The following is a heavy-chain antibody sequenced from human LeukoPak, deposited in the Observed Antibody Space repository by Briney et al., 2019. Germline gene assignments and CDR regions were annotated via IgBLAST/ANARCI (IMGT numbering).Heavy chain of an antibody. CDR2: IGSSGGTT. Sequence: GGSLRLSCGASGFTLSSCAMSWVRQAPGQGLEWVSAIGSSGGTTYYADSVKGRSTISRDDSKNTLNLQMNSLRVEDTAVYYCAALSYDFWSGINWFDPWGQGTLVTVSP. J-gene: IGHJ5*02. V-gene: IGHV3-23*01. D-gene: IGHD3-3*01. CDR3: AALSYDFWSGINWFDP. CDR1: GFTLSSCA.